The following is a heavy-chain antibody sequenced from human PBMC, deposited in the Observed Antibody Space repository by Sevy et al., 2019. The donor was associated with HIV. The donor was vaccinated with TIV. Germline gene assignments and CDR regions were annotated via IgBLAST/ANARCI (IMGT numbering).Heavy chain of an antibody. V-gene: IGHV3-23*01. CDR1: GFTFSSYA. CDR2: ISGSGGST. CDR3: AKDGYKPSVGDENYYYYYMDV. J-gene: IGHJ6*03. Sequence: GGSLRLSCAASGFTFSSYAMSWVRQAPGKGLEWVSAISGSGGSTYYADSGMGRFTSSRDNSKNTLYLQMNSLRAEDTAVYYCAKDGYKPSVGDENYYYYYMDVWGKGTTVTVSS. D-gene: IGHD1-20*01.